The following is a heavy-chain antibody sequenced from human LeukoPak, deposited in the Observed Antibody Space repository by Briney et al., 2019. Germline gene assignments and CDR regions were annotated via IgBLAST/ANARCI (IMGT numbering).Heavy chain of an antibody. CDR2: ISSSSSYI. V-gene: IGHV3-21*01. D-gene: IGHD2-21*01. CDR1: GFTFSSYS. CDR3: ARDAYCGGDCQSFDY. J-gene: IGHJ4*02. Sequence: GGSLRLSCAASGFTFSSYSMNWVRQAPGKGLEWVSSISSSSSYIYYADSVKGRFTISRDNAKNSLYLQMNSLRAEDTAVCYCARDAYCGGDCQSFDYWGQGTLVTVSS.